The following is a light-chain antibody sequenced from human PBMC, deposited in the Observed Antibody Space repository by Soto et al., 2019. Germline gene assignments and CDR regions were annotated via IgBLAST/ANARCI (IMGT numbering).Light chain of an antibody. CDR3: QHYDNSPPSVT. Sequence: ELVLTQSPDTLSLSPGERATLSCRASQSVSSDFLVWYQHKPGQAPRLLIYGASSRATGIPDRFSGGGSGTDFILSISRLEPEDFAVYYCQHYDNSPPSVTFGPGTKVDIK. V-gene: IGKV3-20*01. CDR1: QSVSSDF. J-gene: IGKJ3*01. CDR2: GAS.